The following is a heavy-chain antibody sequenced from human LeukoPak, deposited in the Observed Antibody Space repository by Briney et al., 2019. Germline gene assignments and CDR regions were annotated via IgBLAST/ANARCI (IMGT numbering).Heavy chain of an antibody. CDR1: GFTFSSYG. J-gene: IGHJ4*02. V-gene: IGHV3-23*01. D-gene: IGHD3-10*01. CDR3: ARDSSMLRGPLVIYYFDF. Sequence: GGSLRLSCAASGFTFSSYGMSWVRQAPGKGLEWVSAISGSGGSTYYADSVKGRFTISRDNSKNTLYLQMNSLRVEDTAVYYCARDSSMLRGPLVIYYFDFWGQGTLVTVSS. CDR2: ISGSGGST.